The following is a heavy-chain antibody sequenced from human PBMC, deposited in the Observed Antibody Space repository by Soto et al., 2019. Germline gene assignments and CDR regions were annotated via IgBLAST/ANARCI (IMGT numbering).Heavy chain of an antibody. CDR1: SGSISNGDYY. Sequence: QVQLQESGPGLVKPSQTLSLTCTVSSGSISNGDYYWSWIRQHPGKGLEWIGYIYYSGSTYYNPSLKSRVTMSVDTSKNQFSLKLSSVTAADTAMYYCARIKGGAAGNFDYWGQGTLVTVSS. J-gene: IGHJ4*02. CDR2: IYYSGST. CDR3: ARIKGGAAGNFDY. V-gene: IGHV4-31*03. D-gene: IGHD6-13*01.